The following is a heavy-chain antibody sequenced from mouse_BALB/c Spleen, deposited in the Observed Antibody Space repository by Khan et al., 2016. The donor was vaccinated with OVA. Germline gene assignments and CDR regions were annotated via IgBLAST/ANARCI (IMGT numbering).Heavy chain of an antibody. CDR1: GYTFSSYW. Sequence: QVRLQQSGGDLMKPGASVKISCKATGYTFSSYWIEWVKQRPGHGLEWIGQIFPGSVSITYNEKFKGKATFTADTSSNTAYMQLSSLTSEDFAVYYGARGGYGGFAFWGHGTLVTVSA. CDR3: ARGGYGGFAF. V-gene: IGHV1-9*01. J-gene: IGHJ3*01. CDR2: IFPGSVSI. D-gene: IGHD2-2*01.